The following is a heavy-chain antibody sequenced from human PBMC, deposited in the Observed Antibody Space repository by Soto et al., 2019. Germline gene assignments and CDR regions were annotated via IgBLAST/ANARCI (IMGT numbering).Heavy chain of an antibody. Sequence: SVKVSCKASGGTFSSYAISWVRQAPGQGLEWMGGIIPIFGTANYAQKFQGRVTITADKSTSTAYMELSSLRSEDTAVYYCARDRSFKYSHEYYFDYWGQGTLVTVSS. D-gene: IGHD5-18*01. CDR3: ARDRSFKYSHEYYFDY. CDR2: IIPIFGTA. J-gene: IGHJ4*02. V-gene: IGHV1-69*06. CDR1: GGTFSSYA.